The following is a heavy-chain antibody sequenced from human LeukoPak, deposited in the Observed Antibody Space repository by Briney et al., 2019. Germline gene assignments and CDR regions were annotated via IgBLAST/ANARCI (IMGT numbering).Heavy chain of an antibody. J-gene: IGHJ3*02. CDR3: ASQLATYYDILGAFDI. CDR1: GFTVSSNY. D-gene: IGHD3-9*01. Sequence: GGSLRLSCAASGFTVSSNYMSWVRQAPGKGLEWVSVIYSGGSTYYADSVKGRFTIPRHNSKNTLYLQMNSLRAEDTAVYYCASQLATYYDILGAFDIWGQGTMVTVSS. V-gene: IGHV3-53*04. CDR2: IYSGGST.